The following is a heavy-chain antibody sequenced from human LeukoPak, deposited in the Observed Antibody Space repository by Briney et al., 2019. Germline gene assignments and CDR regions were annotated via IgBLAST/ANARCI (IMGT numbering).Heavy chain of an antibody. CDR1: GVSISSSDYY. V-gene: IGHV4-61*08. D-gene: IGHD4-17*01. Sequence: PSETLSLTCTVSGVSISSSDYYWGWFRQPPGKGLEWIGYIYYSGSTNYNPSLKSRVTISVDTSKNQFSLKLSSVTAADTAVYYCARGFRYGDYDYWGQGTLVTVSS. CDR2: IYYSGST. CDR3: ARGFRYGDYDY. J-gene: IGHJ4*02.